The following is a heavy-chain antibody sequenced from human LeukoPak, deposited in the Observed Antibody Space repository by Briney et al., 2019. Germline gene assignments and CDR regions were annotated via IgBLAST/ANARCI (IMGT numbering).Heavy chain of an antibody. J-gene: IGHJ4*02. CDR1: GGSFRGYY. CDR3: ARGRFRGVTAMVPAKVYFDY. D-gene: IGHD5-18*01. Sequence: SETLSLTCAVYGGSFRGYYWSWIRQPPGKGLEWVGEINHSGSTNYNPALKSRVTISVDTSKNQFSLKLSSVTAADTAVYYCARGRFRGVTAMVPAKVYFDYWGQGTLVTVSS. CDR2: INHSGST. V-gene: IGHV4-34*01.